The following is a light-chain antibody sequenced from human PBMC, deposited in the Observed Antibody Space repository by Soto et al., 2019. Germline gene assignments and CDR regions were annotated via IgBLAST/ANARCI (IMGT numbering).Light chain of an antibody. V-gene: IGKV3-11*01. J-gene: IGKJ3*01. CDR3: QQYGTSPPGVT. Sequence: EVVLTQSPATLSLSPGERATLSCRASQNVRTFLDWYQQKPGQAPRLLIYGASNRATGIPARFSGSGSGTDFTLTISSLEPEDFAVYYCQQYGTSPPGVTFGPGTKVDIK. CDR2: GAS. CDR1: QNVRTF.